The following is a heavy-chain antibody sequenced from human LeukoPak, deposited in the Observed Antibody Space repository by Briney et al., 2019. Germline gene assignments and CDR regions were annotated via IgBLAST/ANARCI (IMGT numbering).Heavy chain of an antibody. D-gene: IGHD1-26*01. CDR3: AAPSPSGSYSYYFDY. Sequence: SVKVSCKASGYTFTSYGISWVRQAPGQGLEWMGWISAYNGNTNYAQKLQGRVTMTTDTSTSTAYMELRSLRSDDTAVYYCAAPSPSGSYSYYFDYWGQGTLVTVSS. CDR2: ISAYNGNT. V-gene: IGHV1-18*01. J-gene: IGHJ4*02. CDR1: GYTFTSYG.